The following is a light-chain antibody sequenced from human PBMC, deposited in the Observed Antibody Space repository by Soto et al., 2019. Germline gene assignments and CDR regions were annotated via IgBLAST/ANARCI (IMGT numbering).Light chain of an antibody. Sequence: DIQMTQSPSSLSASVGDRVTISCRASQSISSYLNWYQQKPGKAPKLLISAASSLQSGVPSRFSDSGSGTDFTLTISSLQPEDFATYSCQQSYSKPLTFGGGTKVEIK. CDR3: QQSYSKPLT. V-gene: IGKV1-39*01. J-gene: IGKJ4*01. CDR2: AAS. CDR1: QSISSY.